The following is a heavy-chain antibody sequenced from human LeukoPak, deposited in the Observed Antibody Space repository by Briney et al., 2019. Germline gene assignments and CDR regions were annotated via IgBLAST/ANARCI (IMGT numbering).Heavy chain of an antibody. CDR1: GFTFSSYW. Sequence: GGPLRLPCAASGFTFSSYWMHWVRQSPGKALVCVSRINSDGSSTSYADSVKGRFTISRDNAKNTLYLQMNSLRAEDTAVYYCACIAVAGTGSDYWGQGTPVTVSS. J-gene: IGHJ4*02. V-gene: IGHV3-74*01. CDR2: INSDGSST. CDR3: ACIAVAGTGSDY. D-gene: IGHD6-19*01.